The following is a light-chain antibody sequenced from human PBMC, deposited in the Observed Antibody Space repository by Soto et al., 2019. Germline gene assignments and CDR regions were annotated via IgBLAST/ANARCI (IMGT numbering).Light chain of an antibody. CDR3: QQYASSTYT. CDR2: AAS. J-gene: IGKJ2*01. Sequence: EIMLTQSPGTLSLSPGERATLSCRASQSVSNSYLAWYQQKPGQAPRLLIYAASRRATGIPDRFSGSGSGTDFTLIISRLEPEDFAVYYCQQYASSTYTFGQGTKLEIK. V-gene: IGKV3-20*01. CDR1: QSVSNSY.